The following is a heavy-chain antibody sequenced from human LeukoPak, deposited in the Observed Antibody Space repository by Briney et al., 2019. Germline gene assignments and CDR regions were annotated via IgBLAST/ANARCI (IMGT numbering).Heavy chain of an antibody. V-gene: IGHV1-46*01. D-gene: IGHD3-3*01. CDR1: GYTFTSYY. J-gene: IGHJ4*02. CDR3: ARDNYDFWSGYYTQLYYFDY. Sequence: ASVKVSCKASGYTFTSYYMHWVRQAPGQGLEWMGIINPSGGSTSYAQKLQGRVTMTTDTSTSTAYMELRSLRSDDTAVYYCARDNYDFWSGYYTQLYYFDYWGQGTLVTVSS. CDR2: INPSGGST.